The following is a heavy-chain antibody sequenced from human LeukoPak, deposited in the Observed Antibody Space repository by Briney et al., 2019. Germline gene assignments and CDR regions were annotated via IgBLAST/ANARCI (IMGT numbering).Heavy chain of an antibody. V-gene: IGHV3-43*02. J-gene: IGHJ4*02. D-gene: IGHD6-13*01. CDR1: GFTFDDYA. Sequence: GGSLRLSCAASGFTFDDYAMHWFRQAPEKGLEWVSLISGDGGSTYHADFVKGRFTISRDNSKNSLYLQMNSLRTEDTALYYCAKASGYSSSWYSSAPYYFDYWGQGTLVTVSS. CDR2: ISGDGGST. CDR3: AKASGYSSSWYSSAPYYFDY.